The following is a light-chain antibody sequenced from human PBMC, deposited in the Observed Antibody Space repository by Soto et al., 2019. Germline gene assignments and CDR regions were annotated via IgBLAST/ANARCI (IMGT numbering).Light chain of an antibody. CDR1: QSVSSN. CDR2: GAS. J-gene: IGKJ5*01. V-gene: IGKV3-15*01. CDR3: QQYNTWPIA. Sequence: EIVMTQSPATLSVSPGERATLSCRASQSVSSNLAWYQQKPGQAPRLLIYGASTRATGIPARFSGSGSGTDFTLTINRLQSEDSVVYYCQQYNTWPIAFGQGTRLEIK.